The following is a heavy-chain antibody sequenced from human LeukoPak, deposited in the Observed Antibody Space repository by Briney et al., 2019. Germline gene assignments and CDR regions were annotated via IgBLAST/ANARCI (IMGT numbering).Heavy chain of an antibody. CDR3: ARQYSYGRVDY. V-gene: IGHV3-21*01. J-gene: IGHJ4*02. Sequence: PGGSLRLSCAASGFTFSGYSMNWVRLAPGKGLEWVSSISSSSSYIYYADSVRGRFTISRDNAKNTLYLQMNSLRAEDTAVYFCARQYSYGRVDYWGQGTLVTVSS. CDR1: GFTFSGYS. D-gene: IGHD5-18*01. CDR2: ISSSSSYI.